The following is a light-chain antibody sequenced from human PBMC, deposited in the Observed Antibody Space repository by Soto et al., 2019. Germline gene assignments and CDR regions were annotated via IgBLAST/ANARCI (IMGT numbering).Light chain of an antibody. Sequence: EIVLAQSPSTLSVTPLERVTLSCRATQTIGQKLAWYLQRPGQAPSLLMYGASTRATDIPARFSGSVSGTEFTLTITGLQSEDFAVYYCQQYNGWPWTFGQGTKVDIK. CDR3: QQYNGWPWT. J-gene: IGKJ1*01. V-gene: IGKV3-15*01. CDR2: GAS. CDR1: QTIGQK.